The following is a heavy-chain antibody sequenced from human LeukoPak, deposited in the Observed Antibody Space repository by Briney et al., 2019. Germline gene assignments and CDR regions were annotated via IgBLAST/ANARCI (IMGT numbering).Heavy chain of an antibody. V-gene: IGHV3-21*01. CDR1: TFTFSDYG. D-gene: IGHD6-13*01. CDR2: ISSSSSYI. CDR3: AKMAAAGTYRDY. Sequence: GRSLRLSCEASTFTFSDYGTHWVRQAPGKGLEWVSSISSSSSYIYYADSVKGRFTISRDNAKNSLYLQMNSLRAEDTAVYYCAKMAAAGTYRDYWGQGTLVTVSS. J-gene: IGHJ4*02.